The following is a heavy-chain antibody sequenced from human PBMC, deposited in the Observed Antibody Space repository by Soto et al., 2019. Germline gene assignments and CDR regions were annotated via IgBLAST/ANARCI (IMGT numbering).Heavy chain of an antibody. J-gene: IGHJ6*02. V-gene: IGHV3-33*01. Sequence: TGGSLRLSCAASGFTFSSYGMHWVRQAPGKGLEWVAVIWYDGSNKYYADSVKGRFTISRDNSKNTLYLQMNSLRAEDTAVYYCAREGLHYGMDVWGQGTTVTVSS. CDR3: AREGLHYGMDV. D-gene: IGHD5-12*01. CDR2: IWYDGSNK. CDR1: GFTFSSYG.